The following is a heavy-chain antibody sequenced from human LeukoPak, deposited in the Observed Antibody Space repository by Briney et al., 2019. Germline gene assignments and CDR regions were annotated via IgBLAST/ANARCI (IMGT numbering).Heavy chain of an antibody. Sequence: MSSETLSLTCTVSGGSISSSSYYWGWLRQPPGKGLEWIGSIYYSGSTYYNPSLKSRVTISVDTSKNQFSLKLSSVTAADTAVYYCASTVTKTSGAFDTWGQGTMVTVSS. J-gene: IGHJ3*02. D-gene: IGHD4-17*01. CDR3: ASTVTKTSGAFDT. CDR1: GGSISSSSYY. V-gene: IGHV4-39*01. CDR2: IYYSGST.